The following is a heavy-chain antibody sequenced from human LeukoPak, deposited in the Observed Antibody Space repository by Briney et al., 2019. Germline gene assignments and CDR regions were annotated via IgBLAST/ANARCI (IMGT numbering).Heavy chain of an antibody. CDR1: GDSVSSNSAA. V-gene: IGHV6-1*01. Sequence: SQTLSLTCAISGDSVSSNSAAWNWIRQSPSRGLEWLGRTYYRSKWYNDYAVSVKSRITINPDTSKNQFSLQLNSVTPEDTAVYYCARDPIIAAAAQNWFDPWGQGTLVTVSS. CDR3: ARDPIIAAAAQNWFDP. D-gene: IGHD6-13*01. J-gene: IGHJ5*02. CDR2: TYYRSKWYN.